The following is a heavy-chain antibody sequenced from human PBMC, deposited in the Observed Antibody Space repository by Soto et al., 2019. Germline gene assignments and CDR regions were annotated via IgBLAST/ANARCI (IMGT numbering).Heavy chain of an antibody. V-gene: IGHV1-18*01. J-gene: IGHJ5*02. CDR1: GYTFFTYD. CDR2: ISTYSGDT. CDR3: ARHHGPTTSENWFDP. D-gene: IGHD5-12*01. Sequence: QVHLVQSGVEVKTPGASVKVSCQASGYTFFTYDISWVRQAPGQGLEWMGWISTYSGDTNYAQKFQGRVTMTTDTSKTTSYLELRSLRADDTAVYYCARHHGPTTSENWFDPWGQGTLVTVSS.